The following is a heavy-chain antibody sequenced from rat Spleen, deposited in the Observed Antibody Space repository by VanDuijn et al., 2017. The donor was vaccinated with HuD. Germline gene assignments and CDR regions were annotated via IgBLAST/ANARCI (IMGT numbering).Heavy chain of an antibody. CDR1: GFTFSNYD. Sequence: EVQLVESGGGLVQPGRSMKLSCAASGFTFSNYDMAWVRQAPKKGLEWVATISYDGSSTNYRDSVKGRFTISRDNAESTLYLQMDSLRSEDTATYYCARRRTGFDYWGQGVMVTVSS. CDR3: ARRRTGFDY. J-gene: IGHJ2*01. V-gene: IGHV5-7*01. CDR2: ISYDGSST.